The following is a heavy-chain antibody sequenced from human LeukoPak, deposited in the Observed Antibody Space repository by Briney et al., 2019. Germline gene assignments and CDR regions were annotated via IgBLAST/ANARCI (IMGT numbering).Heavy chain of an antibody. D-gene: IGHD6-13*01. V-gene: IGHV1-2*02. CDR2: INPNSGGT. CDR3: ARALGIAAAAPRWFDP. Sequence: GASVKVSCKASGYTFTGYYMHWVRQAPGQGLEWMGWINPNSGGTNYAQKFQGRVTMTRDTSISTAYMELSRLRSDDTAVYYCARALGIAAAAPRWFDPWGQGTLVTVSS. CDR1: GYTFTGYY. J-gene: IGHJ5*02.